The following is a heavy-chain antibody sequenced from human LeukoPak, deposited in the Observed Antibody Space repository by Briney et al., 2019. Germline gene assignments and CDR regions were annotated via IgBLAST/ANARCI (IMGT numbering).Heavy chain of an antibody. CDR1: GDSVSSNSAA. Sequence: SQTLSLTCAISGDSVSSNSAAWNWIRQSPSRGLEWLGRTYYRSKWYTEYAVSVKSRVTINPDTSKNQFSLKLSSVTAADTAIYYCARENPSGYYNRPIDYWGQGTLVTVSS. CDR3: ARENPSGYYNRPIDY. J-gene: IGHJ4*02. CDR2: TYYRSKWYT. V-gene: IGHV6-1*01. D-gene: IGHD3-22*01.